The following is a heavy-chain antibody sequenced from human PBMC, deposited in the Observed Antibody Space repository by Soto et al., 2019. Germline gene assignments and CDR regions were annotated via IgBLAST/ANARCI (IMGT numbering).Heavy chain of an antibody. Sequence: EVQLVESGGGLVQPGGSLRLSCAASGFIFSDHYMDWVRQAPGKGLEWVARITNKANSYTTEYAAYVKGRFSISRGDSQNSVYLQMNSLKTEDTAVYYCAREGGHCSGTSCYRPPDYWGQGTLVTVSS. D-gene: IGHD2-2*01. J-gene: IGHJ4*02. CDR1: GFIFSDHY. V-gene: IGHV3-72*01. CDR3: AREGGHCSGTSCYRPPDY. CDR2: ITNKANSYTT.